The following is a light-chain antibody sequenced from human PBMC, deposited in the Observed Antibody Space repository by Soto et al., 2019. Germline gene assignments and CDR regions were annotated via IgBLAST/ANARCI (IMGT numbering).Light chain of an antibody. CDR2: DVS. CDR3: SSYTSSSTVV. Sequence: QSALTQPASVSGSPGQSITISCTGTSSDIGGYNYVSWYQQNPDKAPKLMIYDVSNRPSGVSNRFSGSKSGNTASLTISGLQAEDEADYYCSSYTSSSTVVFGGGTQLTVL. V-gene: IGLV2-14*01. CDR1: SSDIGGYNY. J-gene: IGLJ2*01.